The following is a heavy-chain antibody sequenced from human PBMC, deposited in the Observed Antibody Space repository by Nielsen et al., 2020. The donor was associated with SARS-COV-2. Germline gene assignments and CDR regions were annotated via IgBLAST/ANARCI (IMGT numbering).Heavy chain of an antibody. J-gene: IGHJ4*02. V-gene: IGHV3-11*01. Sequence: GGSLRLSCAASGFSFTDYYMKWIRQAPGKGLEWVSYISSSGSNIYYADSVKGRFTISRDNARNSLYLQMESLRDEDTAFYYCVRDPNGWSGGFDYWGQGTLVTVSS. CDR2: ISSSGSNI. CDR3: VRDPNGWSGGFDY. CDR1: GFSFTDYY. D-gene: IGHD6-19*01.